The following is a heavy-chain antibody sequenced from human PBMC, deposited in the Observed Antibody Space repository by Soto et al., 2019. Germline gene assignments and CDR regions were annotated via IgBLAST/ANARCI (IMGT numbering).Heavy chain of an antibody. Sequence: GGSLRLSCITSGFTFSSYGMHWVRQAPGKGLEWVAVISYDGSYKYYGDFVKGRFTISRDTSKNTLYLQMNSLRAEDTSVYYCAKEGGLSGSYYISSSYYFDYWGHGTLVTVSS. D-gene: IGHD1-26*01. V-gene: IGHV3-30*18. CDR2: ISYDGSYK. J-gene: IGHJ4*01. CDR3: AKEGGLSGSYYISSSYYFDY. CDR1: GFTFSSYG.